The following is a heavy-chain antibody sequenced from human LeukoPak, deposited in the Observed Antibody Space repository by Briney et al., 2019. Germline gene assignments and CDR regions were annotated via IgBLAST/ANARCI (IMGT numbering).Heavy chain of an antibody. Sequence: ASVTVSCKASGYTFTGYYMHWVRQAPGQGLEWMGWINPNSGGTSYAQKFQGRVTMTRDTSISTAYMELSRLRSDDTAVYYCARDRGVGVLRYFDWPSGYWGQGTLVTVSS. V-gene: IGHV1-2*02. J-gene: IGHJ4*02. CDR1: GYTFTGYY. D-gene: IGHD3-9*01. CDR3: ARDRGVGVLRYFDWPSGY. CDR2: INPNSGGT.